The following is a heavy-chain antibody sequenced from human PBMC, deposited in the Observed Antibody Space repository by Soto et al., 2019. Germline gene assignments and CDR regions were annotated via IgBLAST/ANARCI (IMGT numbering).Heavy chain of an antibody. V-gene: IGHV3-33*01. CDR1: GFTFRSYG. J-gene: IGHJ6*02. CDR2: IWYDGSEK. D-gene: IGHD6-19*01. CDR3: ARGRIAVAGRLGTYYYGMDV. Sequence: GGSQRLSCEASGFTFRSYGMHWVRQAAGKGLEWVAVIWYDGSEKSYVDSVKGRFTISRDNSKNTLYLQMDSLRSEDTAVYYCARGRIAVAGRLGTYYYGMDVWGQGTTVTVSS.